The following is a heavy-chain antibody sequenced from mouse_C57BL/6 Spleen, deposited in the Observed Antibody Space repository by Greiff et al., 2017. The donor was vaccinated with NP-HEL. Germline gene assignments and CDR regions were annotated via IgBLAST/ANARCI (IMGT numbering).Heavy chain of an antibody. Sequence: VKVVESGAELVRPGASVKLSCKASGYTFTDYYINWVKQRPGQGLEWIARIYPGSGNTYYNEKFKGKATLTAEKSSSTAYMQLSSLTSEDSAVYFCARGVYYGYEGYAMDYWGQGTSVTVSS. D-gene: IGHD2-2*01. CDR3: ARGVYYGYEGYAMDY. V-gene: IGHV1-76*01. CDR1: GYTFTDYY. CDR2: IYPGSGNT. J-gene: IGHJ4*01.